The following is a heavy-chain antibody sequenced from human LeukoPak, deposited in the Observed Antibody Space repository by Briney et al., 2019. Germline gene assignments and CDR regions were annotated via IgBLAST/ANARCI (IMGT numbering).Heavy chain of an antibody. V-gene: IGHV4-30-4*01. CDR1: GGSISSGDYY. J-gene: IGHJ4*02. D-gene: IGHD2-15*01. CDR2: IYYSGST. Sequence: SETLSLTCTVSGGSISSGDYYWSWIRQPPGKGLEWIGYIYYSGSTYYNPSLKSRVTISVYTSKNQFSLKLSSVTAADTAVYYCARVPSSLYCSGGSCYTFDYWGQGTLITVSS. CDR3: ARVPSSLYCSGGSCYTFDY.